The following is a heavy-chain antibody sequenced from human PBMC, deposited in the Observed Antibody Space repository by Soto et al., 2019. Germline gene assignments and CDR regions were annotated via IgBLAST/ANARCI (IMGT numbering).Heavy chain of an antibody. J-gene: IGHJ5*02. CDR3: AKDRGGVAVAGTFDP. Sequence: GGSLRLSCAASGFTFSSYGMHWVRQAPGKGLEWVAVISYDGSNKYYADSVKGRFTISRDNSKNTLYLQMNSLRAEDTAVYYCAKDRGGVAVAGTFDPWGQGTLVTVSS. CDR1: GFTFSSYG. D-gene: IGHD6-19*01. CDR2: ISYDGSNK. V-gene: IGHV3-30*18.